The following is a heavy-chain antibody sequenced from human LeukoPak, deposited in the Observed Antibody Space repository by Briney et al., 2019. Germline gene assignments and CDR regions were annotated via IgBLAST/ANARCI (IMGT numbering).Heavy chain of an antibody. D-gene: IGHD1-26*01. Sequence: GGSLRLSCAASGFTFSSYSMNWVRQAPGKGLEWVSSISSSSSYIYYADSVKGRFTISRDNSKNTLYLQMNSLRAEDTAVYYCAKALLGWELLRGSFDYWGQGTLVTVSA. CDR2: ISSSSSYI. V-gene: IGHV3-21*04. CDR3: AKALLGWELLRGSFDY. J-gene: IGHJ4*02. CDR1: GFTFSSYS.